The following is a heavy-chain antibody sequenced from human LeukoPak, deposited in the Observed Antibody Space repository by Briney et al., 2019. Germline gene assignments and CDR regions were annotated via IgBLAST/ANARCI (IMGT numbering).Heavy chain of an antibody. D-gene: IGHD4-11*01. CDR3: ARGIVNSNYVWGYFDY. V-gene: IGHV4-31*03. CDR2: IYYSGST. J-gene: IGHJ4*02. CDR1: GGSISSGGYY. Sequence: SETLSLTCTVSGGSISSGGYYWSWIRQHPGKGLEWIGYIYYSGSTYYYPSLKSRVTISVDTSKNQFSLKLSSVTAADTAVYYCARGIVNSNYVWGYFDYWGQGTLVTVSS.